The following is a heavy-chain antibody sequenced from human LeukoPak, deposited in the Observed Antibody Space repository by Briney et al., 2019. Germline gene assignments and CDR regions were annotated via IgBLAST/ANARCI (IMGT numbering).Heavy chain of an antibody. CDR3: ASNMITMVRGVGVDY. CDR2: ISAYNGNT. D-gene: IGHD3-10*01. CDR1: GYTFTSYG. V-gene: IGHV1-18*01. J-gene: IGHJ4*02. Sequence: ASVKVSCKASGYTFTSYGISWVRQAPGQGLEWMGWISAYNGNTNYAQKLQGRVIMTTDTSTSTAYMELRSLRSDDTAVYYCASNMITMVRGVGVDYWGQGTLVTVSS.